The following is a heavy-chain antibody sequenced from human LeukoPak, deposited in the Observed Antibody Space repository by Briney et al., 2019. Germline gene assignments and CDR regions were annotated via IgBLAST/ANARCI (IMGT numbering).Heavy chain of an antibody. J-gene: IGHJ4*02. CDR2: IYYSGST. Sequence: SETLSLTCTVSGGSVSSGSYYWSWIRQPPGKGLEWIGYIYYSGSTNYNPSLKSRVTISVDTSKNQFSLKLSSVTAADTAVYYCARTAARRFDYWGQGTLVTVSS. CDR1: GGSVSSGSYY. V-gene: IGHV4-61*01. CDR3: ARTAARRFDY. D-gene: IGHD6-6*01.